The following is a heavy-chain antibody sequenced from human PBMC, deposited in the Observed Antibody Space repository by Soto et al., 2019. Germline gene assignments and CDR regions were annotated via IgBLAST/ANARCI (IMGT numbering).Heavy chain of an antibody. CDR1: GYSFTSYW. CDR3: ARHGSGSSWAPPANY. D-gene: IGHD6-13*01. Sequence: GESLKISCKGSGYSFTSYWIGWVRQMPGKGLEWMGIIYPGDSDTRYSPSFQGQVTISADKSISTAYLQWSSLKASDTAMYYCARHGSGSSWAPPANYWGQGTLVTVSS. V-gene: IGHV5-51*01. CDR2: IYPGDSDT. J-gene: IGHJ4*02.